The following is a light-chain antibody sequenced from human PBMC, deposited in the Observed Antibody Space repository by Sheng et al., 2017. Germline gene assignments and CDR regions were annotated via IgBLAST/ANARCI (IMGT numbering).Light chain of an antibody. CDR1: NIGRKN. J-gene: IGLJ2*01. V-gene: IGLV3-9*01. Sequence: SYEVTQPLSVSVALGQTATITCGGNNIGRKNVHWYQQKPSQAPVLVIFRDRNRPSGIPERFSGFNSGNTATLTISGAQAGDDGDYYCQVWDSGAAVFGGGTKLTVL. CDR2: RDR. CDR3: QVWDSGAAV.